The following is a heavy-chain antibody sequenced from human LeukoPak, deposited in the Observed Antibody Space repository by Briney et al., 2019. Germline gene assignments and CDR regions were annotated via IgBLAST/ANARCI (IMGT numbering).Heavy chain of an antibody. CDR3: ARDTSSGWDY. Sequence: PGGSLRLSCAASGFTYSTYAMHWVRQAPGKGLEWVAVISYDGTNKYYADSVKGRFTISRDNSKNTLYLQMNSLRAEDTAVYYCARDTSSGWDYWGQGTLVTVSS. J-gene: IGHJ4*02. V-gene: IGHV3-30-3*01. CDR1: GFTYSTYA. CDR2: ISYDGTNK. D-gene: IGHD6-19*01.